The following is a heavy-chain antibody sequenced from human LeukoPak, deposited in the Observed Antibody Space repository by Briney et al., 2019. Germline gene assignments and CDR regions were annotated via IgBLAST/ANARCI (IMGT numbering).Heavy chain of an antibody. CDR3: ARGPDYDSSGYWY. Sequence: ASVKVSCKASGSTFSSYAISWVRQAPGQGLEWMGRIIPILGIANYAQKFQGRVTITADKSTSTAYMELSSLRSEDTAVYYCARGPDYDSSGYWYWGQGTLVTVSS. CDR1: GSTFSSYA. V-gene: IGHV1-69*04. CDR2: IIPILGIA. D-gene: IGHD3-22*01. J-gene: IGHJ4*02.